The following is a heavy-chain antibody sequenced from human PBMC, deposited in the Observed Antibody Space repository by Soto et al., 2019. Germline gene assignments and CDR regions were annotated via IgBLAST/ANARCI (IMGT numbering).Heavy chain of an antibody. D-gene: IGHD2-8*01. CDR3: VREAPCSNGVCQFDY. CDR2: ISSSGSTI. J-gene: IGHJ4*02. Sequence: GGSLRLSCAASGFTFSPYEISWVRQAPGKGLEWISYISSSGSTIHYADSVKGRFSISRDNAKKSLFLQMNSLRAEDTAVYYCVREAPCSNGVCQFDYWGRGTLVTVSS. CDR1: GFTFSPYE. V-gene: IGHV3-48*03.